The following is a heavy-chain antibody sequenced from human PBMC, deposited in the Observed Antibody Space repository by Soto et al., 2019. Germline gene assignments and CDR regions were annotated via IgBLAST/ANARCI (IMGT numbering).Heavy chain of an antibody. CDR1: GGSISSGDYY. J-gene: IGHJ4*02. Sequence: QVQLQESGPGLVKPSQTLSLTCTVSGGSISSGDYYWSWIRQPPGKGLEWIGYIYYSGSTYYNPSLKSRVTISVDTSKNQFSLKLSSVTAADTAVYYCASGDCSGGSCYISGYYFDYWGQGTLVTVSS. CDR3: ASGDCSGGSCYISGYYFDY. CDR2: IYYSGST. D-gene: IGHD2-15*01. V-gene: IGHV4-30-4*01.